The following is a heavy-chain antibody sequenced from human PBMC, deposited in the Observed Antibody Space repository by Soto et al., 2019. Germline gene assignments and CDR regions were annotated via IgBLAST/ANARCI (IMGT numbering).Heavy chain of an antibody. D-gene: IGHD1-7*01. V-gene: IGHV4-4*02. CDR2: IYRTGST. J-gene: IGHJ4*01. CDR3: ASRDPGTSVDY. Sequence: SETLSLTCAVSGGSFTSNNWWTWVRQPPGQGLEWIGEIYRTGSTNYSPTLKSRVPISLDKSENQFSLKVTSLTAADTAVYYCASRDPGTSVDYWGHGTLVTVSS. CDR1: GGSFTSNNW.